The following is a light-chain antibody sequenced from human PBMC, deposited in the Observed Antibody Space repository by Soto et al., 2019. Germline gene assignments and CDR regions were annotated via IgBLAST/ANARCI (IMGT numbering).Light chain of an antibody. Sequence: EIVLTQSPGTLSLSPGERATLSCRASQSVSSSYLAWYQQKPGQAPRLLIYDASNRATGIPARFSGSASGTEFTLTISSLQSEDFGVYYCQQYNDWPRTFGQGTRLEIK. CDR3: QQYNDWPRT. CDR1: QSVSSSY. V-gene: IGKV3D-15*01. CDR2: DAS. J-gene: IGKJ5*01.